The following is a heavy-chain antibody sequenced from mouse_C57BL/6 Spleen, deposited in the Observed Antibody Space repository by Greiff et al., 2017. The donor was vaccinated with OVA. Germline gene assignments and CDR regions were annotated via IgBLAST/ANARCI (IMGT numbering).Heavy chain of an antibody. Sequence: SGAELVKPGASVKMSCKASGYTFTSYWITWVKQRPGQGLEWIGDIYPGSGSTNYSEKFKSKATLTVDTSSSTAYMQLSSLTSEDSAVYYCARRGYGSSYAGYFDYWGQGTTLTVSS. D-gene: IGHD1-1*01. V-gene: IGHV1-55*01. CDR1: GYTFTSYW. J-gene: IGHJ2*01. CDR3: ARRGYGSSYAGYFDY. CDR2: IYPGSGST.